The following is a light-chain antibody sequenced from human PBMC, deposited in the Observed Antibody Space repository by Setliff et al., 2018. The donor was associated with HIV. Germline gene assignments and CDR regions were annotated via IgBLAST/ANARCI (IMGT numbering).Light chain of an antibody. V-gene: IGLV2-23*01. CDR1: SNDVGRYDL. CDR2: QAT. Sequence: QSVLTQPASVSGSPGQSITISCTGTSNDVGRYDLVSWYQQHPARAPKLIIYQATGRPSGVSNRFSGSKSGNVASLTISGLQAEDEADYYCCSNTGSNTFVFGTGTRSPS. CDR3: CSNTGSNTFV. J-gene: IGLJ1*01.